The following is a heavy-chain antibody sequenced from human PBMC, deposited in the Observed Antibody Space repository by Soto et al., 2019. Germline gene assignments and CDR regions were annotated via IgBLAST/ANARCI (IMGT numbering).Heavy chain of an antibody. D-gene: IGHD1-26*01. CDR2: ISGSGGST. V-gene: IGHV3-23*01. CDR1: GFTFSNLA. Sequence: GGSLRLSCAASGFTFSNLARSWVRQAPGKGLEWVSAISGSGGSTYYADSVKGRFTVSRDNSKNTLYLQMNSLRAEDTAVYYCAKGLSGSYDYWGQGTLVTVSS. CDR3: AKGLSGSYDY. J-gene: IGHJ4*02.